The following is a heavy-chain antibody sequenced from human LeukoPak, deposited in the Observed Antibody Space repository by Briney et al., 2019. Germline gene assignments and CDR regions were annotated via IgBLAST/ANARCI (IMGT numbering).Heavy chain of an antibody. V-gene: IGHV4-59*10. J-gene: IGHJ6*03. CDR3: ARAVVVPAAIGEAYYYYMDV. CDR2: IYTSGST. D-gene: IGHD2-2*02. Sequence: SETLSLTCAVYGGSFSSYYWSWIRQPAGKGLEWIGRIYTSGSTNYNPSLKSRVTMSVDTSKNQFSLKLSSVTAADTAVYYCARAVVVPAAIGEAYYYYMDVWGKGTTVTVSS. CDR1: GGSFSSYY.